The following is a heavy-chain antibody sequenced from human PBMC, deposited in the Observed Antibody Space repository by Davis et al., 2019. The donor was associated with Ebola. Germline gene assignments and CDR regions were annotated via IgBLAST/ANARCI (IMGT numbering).Heavy chain of an antibody. CDR3: AKGSRITMPGN. D-gene: IGHD3-10*01. CDR2: ISGSGGST. V-gene: IGHV3-23*01. CDR1: GFTFSSYS. Sequence: GESLKLSCAASGFTFSSYSMNWVRQAPGKGLEWVSAISGSGGSTYYADSVKGRFTISRDNSKNTLYLQMNSLRAEDTAVYYCAKGSRITMPGNWGQGTLVTVSS. J-gene: IGHJ4*02.